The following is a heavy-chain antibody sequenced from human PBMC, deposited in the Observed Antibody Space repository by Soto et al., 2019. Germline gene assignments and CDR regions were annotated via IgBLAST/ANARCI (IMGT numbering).Heavy chain of an antibody. J-gene: IGHJ4*02. Sequence: QVQLQESGPGLVKPSETLSLTCAVSGGSISSNNWWSWVRQTPGKGLKWIGEIYLSGSTTYNPSLKSRVTIPLDKSKNQFALSLTSMAAADTAVYYCASREGDCRGGSCPFYHDWGQGTRVTASS. CDR2: IYLSGST. CDR3: ASREGDCRGGSCPFYHD. V-gene: IGHV4-4*02. CDR1: GGSISSNNW. D-gene: IGHD2-15*01.